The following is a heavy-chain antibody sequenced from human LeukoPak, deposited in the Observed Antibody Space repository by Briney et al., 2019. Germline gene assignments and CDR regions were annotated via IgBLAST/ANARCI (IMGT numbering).Heavy chain of an antibody. CDR3: ARDRLHYGEYEKTFDY. D-gene: IGHD4-17*01. J-gene: IGHJ4*02. V-gene: IGHV3-21*01. CDR2: MSSNSAYI. CDR1: GFSFSSYS. Sequence: GGSLRLSCVASGFSFSSYSVTWVRQAPGKGLEWISSMSSNSAYIYYADSVKGRFTISRDNAKNSLYLQMNSLRAEDTAVYYCARDRLHYGEYEKTFDYWGQGTLVSVSS.